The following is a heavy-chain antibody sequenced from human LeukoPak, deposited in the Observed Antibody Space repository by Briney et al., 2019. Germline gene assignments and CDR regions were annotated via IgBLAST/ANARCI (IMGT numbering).Heavy chain of an antibody. CDR3: ARGYDSSGYYDA. V-gene: IGHV1-8*01. Sequence: GASVKVSCKASGYTFTSYDINWVRQATGQGVEWMGWMNPNSGNTGYAQKFQGRVTMTRNTSISTAYMELSSLRSEDTAVYYCARGYDSSGYYDAWGQGTLVTVSS. CDR2: MNPNSGNT. CDR1: GYTFTSYD. D-gene: IGHD3-22*01. J-gene: IGHJ5*02.